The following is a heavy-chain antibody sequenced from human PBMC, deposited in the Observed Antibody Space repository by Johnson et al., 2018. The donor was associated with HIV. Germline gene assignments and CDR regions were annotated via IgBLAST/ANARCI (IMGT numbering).Heavy chain of an antibody. CDR1: GFTFSDHY. CDR2: TRNKANSYTT. J-gene: IGHJ3*02. CDR3: ARDKANWGPSRDVGAFDI. V-gene: IGHV3-72*01. Sequence: MQLVESGGGLVQPGGSLRLSCAASGFTFSDHYMDWVRQAPGKGLEWVGRTRNKANSYTTEYAASVKGRFTISRANSKNTLYLQMNSLRAEDTAVYYCARDKANWGPSRDVGAFDIWGQGTMVTVSS. D-gene: IGHD7-27*01.